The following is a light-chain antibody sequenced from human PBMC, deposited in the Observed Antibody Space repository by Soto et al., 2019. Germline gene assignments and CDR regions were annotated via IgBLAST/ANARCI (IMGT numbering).Light chain of an antibody. V-gene: IGKV3-11*01. CDR2: YAS. CDR1: QSVGNN. Sequence: EVVLTQSPATLSLSPGERATLSCGARQSVGNNLVWYQQKPGQAPRLLISYASTRAAGIPARFSGSGSGTDFTLTISSLEPEDFAIYYCQQRNYWLSFGGGTKVEIK. CDR3: QQRNYWLS. J-gene: IGKJ4*01.